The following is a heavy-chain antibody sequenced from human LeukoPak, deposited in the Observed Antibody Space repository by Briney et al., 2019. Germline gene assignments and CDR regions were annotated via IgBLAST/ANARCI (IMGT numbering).Heavy chain of an antibody. V-gene: IGHV4-39*01. CDR2: IYYSGST. Sequence: SETLSLTCTVSGGSISSSSYYWGWIRQPPGKGLEWIGSIYYSGSTYYNPSLKSRVTISVDTSKNQFSLKLSSVTAADTAVYYCARLAGERWFEPWGQGTLVTVSS. CDR1: GGSISSSSYY. D-gene: IGHD3-10*01. CDR3: ARLAGERWFEP. J-gene: IGHJ5*02.